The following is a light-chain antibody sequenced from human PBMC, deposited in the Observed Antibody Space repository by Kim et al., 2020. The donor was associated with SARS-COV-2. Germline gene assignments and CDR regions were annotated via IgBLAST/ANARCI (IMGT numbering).Light chain of an antibody. CDR2: GKN. J-gene: IGLJ2*01. Sequence: SSELTQDPAVSVALGQTVRITCQGYSLRSYYATWYQQKPGQAPILLIYGKNNRPSGIPDRFSGSSSGNTASLTITGAQAEDEADYYCNSRDTSDNVVFGGGTQLTVL. V-gene: IGLV3-19*01. CDR3: NSRDTSDNVV. CDR1: SLRSYY.